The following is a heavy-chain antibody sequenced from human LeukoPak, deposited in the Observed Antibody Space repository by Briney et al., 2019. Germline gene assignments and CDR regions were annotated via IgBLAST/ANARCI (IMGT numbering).Heavy chain of an antibody. CDR3: ARDFYDSSGYYYRFDY. V-gene: IGHV3-21*01. CDR1: GFTFSSYS. J-gene: IGHJ4*02. CDR2: ISSSSSYI. D-gene: IGHD3-22*01. Sequence: PGGSLRLSCAASGFTFSSYSMNWVRQAPGKGLEWASSISSSSSYIYYADSVKGRFTISRDNAKNSLYLQMNSLRAEDTAVYYCARDFYDSSGYYYRFDYWGQGTLVTVSS.